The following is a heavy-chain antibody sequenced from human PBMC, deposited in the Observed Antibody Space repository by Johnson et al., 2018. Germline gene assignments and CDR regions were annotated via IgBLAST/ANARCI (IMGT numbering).Heavy chain of an antibody. CDR1: GFTFSSYW. CDR3: ARDRADCSGGSCYDYYYGMDV. D-gene: IGHD2-15*01. V-gene: IGHV3-74*01. J-gene: IGHJ6*02. Sequence: VQLQESGGGLVQPGGSLRLSCAASGFTFSSYWMHWVRQAPGKGLVWVSRINSDGSSTSYADSVKGRFTISRVNAKTSLYLQMNSLRDEDTAGYYGARDRADCSGGSCYDYYYGMDVWGQGTTVTVSS. CDR2: INSDGSST.